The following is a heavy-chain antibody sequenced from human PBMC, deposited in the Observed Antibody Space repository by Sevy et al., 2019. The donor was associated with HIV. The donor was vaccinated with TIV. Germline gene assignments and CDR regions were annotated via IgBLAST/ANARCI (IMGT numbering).Heavy chain of an antibody. J-gene: IGHJ3*02. V-gene: IGHV4-34*01. Sequence: SETLSLTCAVYSGSFSGYYWSWIRQPPGKGLEWIGEINHSGSANYNPSLKSRVTISADTSKNQFSLTLSSVTAAETAVYSCARHCSSISCSHAFDIWGLGTMVTVSS. CDR3: ARHCSSISCSHAFDI. CDR1: SGSFSGYY. D-gene: IGHD2-2*01. CDR2: INHSGSA.